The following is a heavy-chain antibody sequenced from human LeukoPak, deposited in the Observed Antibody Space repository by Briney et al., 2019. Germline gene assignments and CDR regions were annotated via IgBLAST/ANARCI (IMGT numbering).Heavy chain of an antibody. D-gene: IGHD6-6*01. CDR3: ARWATSFDL. CDR1: GFTFGNYW. V-gene: IGHV3-7*01. J-gene: IGHJ4*02. CDR2: IKQDGSDK. Sequence: GGPLRLSCAASGFTFGNYWMSWVRQAPGKGLEWVANIKQDGSDKYYVDSVTGRFTISRHNAKNSLYLQMNSLRAEDTAVYYCARWATSFDLWGQGTLVTVSS.